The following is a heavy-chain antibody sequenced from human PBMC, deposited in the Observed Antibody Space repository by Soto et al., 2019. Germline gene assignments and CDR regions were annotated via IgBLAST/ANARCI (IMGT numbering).Heavy chain of an antibody. D-gene: IGHD6-19*01. Sequence: QVQLVQSGAEVKKPGSSVKVSCKASGGTFSSYTISWVRQAPGQGLEWMGRIIPILGIANYAQKFQGRVTITADKSTSTAYMELSSLRPEDSAVYYCARDHSSGWYPQSIRKKPDAFDIWGQGTMVTVSS. CDR3: ARDHSSGWYPQSIRKKPDAFDI. J-gene: IGHJ3*02. CDR2: IIPILGIA. V-gene: IGHV1-69*08. CDR1: GGTFSSYT.